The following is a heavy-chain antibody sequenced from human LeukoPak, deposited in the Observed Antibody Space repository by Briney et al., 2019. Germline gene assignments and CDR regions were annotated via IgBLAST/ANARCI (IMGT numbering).Heavy chain of an antibody. V-gene: IGHV3-64D*06. Sequence: GGSLRLSCSASGFTFSSYAMHWVRQAPGKGLEYVSAISSNGGSTYYADSVKGRFTISRDNSKNTLYLQMSSLRAEDTAVYYCVKDRQRGYSYGFLDYWGQGTLVTVSS. CDR3: VKDRQRGYSYGFLDY. D-gene: IGHD5-18*01. CDR1: GFTFSSYA. J-gene: IGHJ4*02. CDR2: ISSNGGST.